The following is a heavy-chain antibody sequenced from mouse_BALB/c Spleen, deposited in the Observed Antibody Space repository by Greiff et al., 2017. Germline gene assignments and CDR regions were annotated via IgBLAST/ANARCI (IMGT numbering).Heavy chain of an antibody. CDR1: GFTFSDFY. CDR3: ARDAGYDYDGYFDV. J-gene: IGHJ1*01. V-gene: IGHV7-1*02. CDR2: SRNKANDYTT. Sequence: EVQLVESGGGLVQPGGSLRLSCATSGFTFSDFYMEWVRQPPGKRLEWIAASRNKANDYTTEYSASVKGRFIVPRDTSQSILYLQMNALRAEDTAIYYCARDAGYDYDGYFDVWGAGTTVTVSS. D-gene: IGHD2-4*01.